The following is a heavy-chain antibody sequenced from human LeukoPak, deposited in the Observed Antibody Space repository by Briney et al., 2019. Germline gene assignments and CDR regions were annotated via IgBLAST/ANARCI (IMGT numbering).Heavy chain of an antibody. J-gene: IGHJ4*02. CDR2: INHSGTT. Sequence: LDWIGEINHSGTTNYNPSLKSRVTISVDTSKNQFSLKLSSVTAADTAVYYCARGAAALFDYWGQGTLVTVSS. CDR3: ARGAAALFDY. D-gene: IGHD2-2*01. V-gene: IGHV4-34*01.